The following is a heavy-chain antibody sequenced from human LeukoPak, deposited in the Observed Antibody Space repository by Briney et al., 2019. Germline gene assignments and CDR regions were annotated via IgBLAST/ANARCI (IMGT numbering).Heavy chain of an antibody. Sequence: ASVTVSCKASGYTFTGYYMHWVRQAPGQGLEWMGWINPNSGGTNYAQKFQGRVTMTRDTSISTAYMELSRLRSDDTAVYYCARVGGVGVDIVLMVYGAFDIWGQGTMVTVSS. CDR2: INPNSGGT. D-gene: IGHD2-8*01. CDR1: GYTFTGYY. CDR3: ARVGGVGVDIVLMVYGAFDI. J-gene: IGHJ3*02. V-gene: IGHV1-2*02.